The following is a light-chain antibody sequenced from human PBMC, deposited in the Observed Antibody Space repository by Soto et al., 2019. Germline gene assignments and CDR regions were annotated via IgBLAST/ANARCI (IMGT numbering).Light chain of an antibody. J-gene: IGLJ1*01. CDR1: SSNIGAGYD. Sequence: QSVLTQPPSVSGAPGQRVTISCTGSSSNIGAGYDVHWYKQLPGSAPKLLIYGSSNRPSGVPDQFSGSKSGTSASLAITGFRAEAEAVYSCQSYVSSLSGWVFGTGTKVTVL. CDR2: GSS. V-gene: IGLV1-40*01. CDR3: QSYVSSLSGWV.